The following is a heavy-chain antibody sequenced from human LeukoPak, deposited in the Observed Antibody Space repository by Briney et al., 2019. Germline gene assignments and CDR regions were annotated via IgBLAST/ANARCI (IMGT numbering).Heavy chain of an antibody. V-gene: IGHV3-21*01. CDR1: RFAFNTYT. D-gene: IGHD2-2*01. CDR2: IISTGISV. Sequence: GGALRLSCAASRFAFNTYTMNWVRQAPGEGLECVSSIISTGISVYYADSVKGRFTISRDNATNSLYLQMNSLRAEDTAVYYCARVAGYCNSISNCYSDYWGQGTLVPVSS. CDR3: ARVAGYCNSISNCYSDY. J-gene: IGHJ4*02.